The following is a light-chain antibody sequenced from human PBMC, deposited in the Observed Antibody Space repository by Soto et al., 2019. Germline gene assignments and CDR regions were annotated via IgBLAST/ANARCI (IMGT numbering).Light chain of an antibody. V-gene: IGKV1-5*01. CDR3: QQYNTYSWT. J-gene: IGKJ1*01. CDR2: DAS. CDR1: QSISGW. Sequence: DIQMTQSPSTLSASVGDRVTITCRASQSISGWLAWYQHKPGKAPKLLIYDASSLESGVPSRFSGSGSGTEFTLTISSLQPDDFATFYCQQYNTYSWTFGQGTKVDI.